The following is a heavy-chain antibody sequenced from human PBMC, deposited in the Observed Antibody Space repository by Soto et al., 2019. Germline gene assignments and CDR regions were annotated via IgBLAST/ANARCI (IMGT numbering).Heavy chain of an antibody. V-gene: IGHV3-23*01. CDR2: TSGNSDTI. CDR3: QKSAFEVSSGSLHS. D-gene: IGHD2-15*01. Sequence: GGSLRHSYTASEFKSRNYAVSWVLRTPRKGLEWISTTSGNSDTIFYADSVKGRFTISRDNSKNTLYLQMNSLRAEDTAVYYWQKSAFEVSSGSLHSWG. CDR1: EFKSRNYA. J-gene: IGHJ5*01.